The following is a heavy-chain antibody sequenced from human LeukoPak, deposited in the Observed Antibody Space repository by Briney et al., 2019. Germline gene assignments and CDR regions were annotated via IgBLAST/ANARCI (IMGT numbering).Heavy chain of an antibody. CDR2: INPNSGGT. CDR3: ARILPLYGGYGSY. V-gene: IGHV1-2*02. Sequence: GASVKVSCKASGYTFTGYYMHWVRQAPGQGLEWMGWINPNSGGTNYAQKFQGRVTMTRDTSISTAYMELSRLRSDDTAVYYCARILPLYGGYGSYWGQGTLVTVSS. J-gene: IGHJ4*02. D-gene: IGHD4-17*01. CDR1: GYTFTGYY.